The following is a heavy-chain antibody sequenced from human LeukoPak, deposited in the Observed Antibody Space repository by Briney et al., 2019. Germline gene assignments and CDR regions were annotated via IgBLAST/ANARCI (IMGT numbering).Heavy chain of an antibody. D-gene: IGHD4-17*01. V-gene: IGHV3-21*01. CDR2: ISSTSSYI. Sequence: GGSLRLSCAASGFTFSSYTMNWVRQAPGKGLEWVSSISSTSSYIYYADSVKGRFTISRDNAKNSLYLQMNSLGAEDTAVYYCASGIDYGDYGRPFDYWGQGTLVTVSS. J-gene: IGHJ4*02. CDR3: ASGIDYGDYGRPFDY. CDR1: GFTFSSYT.